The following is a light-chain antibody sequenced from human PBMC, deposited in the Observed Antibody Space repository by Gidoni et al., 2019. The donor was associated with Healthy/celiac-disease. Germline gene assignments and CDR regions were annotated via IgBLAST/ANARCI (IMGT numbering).Light chain of an antibody. CDR1: QSISSW. V-gene: IGKV1-5*03. Sequence: DIQMTHSPSTLSASVGDRVTITCRASQSISSWFAWYQQKPGKAPKLLIYKASSLESGVPSRFSGSGSGTEFTLTISSLQPDDFATYYCQQYNSYPYTFGQGTKLEIK. CDR2: KAS. CDR3: QQYNSYPYT. J-gene: IGKJ2*01.